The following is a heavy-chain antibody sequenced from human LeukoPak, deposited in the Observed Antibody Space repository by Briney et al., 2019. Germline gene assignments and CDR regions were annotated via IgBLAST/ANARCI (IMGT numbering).Heavy chain of an antibody. V-gene: IGHV3-23*01. CDR1: RFNLSNSD. Sequence: GGSLRLSWTASRFNLSNSDMNWVRQAPGKGLECGSSIRCRHDSVKYTGAGKGRFTIFRDNSRISLYLQLNSLRAEDTALYSCAKCAKSPEGGSGWCNWFDAWGQGTLVTVSS. J-gene: IGHJ5*02. D-gene: IGHD3-3*01. CDR2: IRCRHDSV. CDR3: AKCAKSPEGGSGWCNWFDA.